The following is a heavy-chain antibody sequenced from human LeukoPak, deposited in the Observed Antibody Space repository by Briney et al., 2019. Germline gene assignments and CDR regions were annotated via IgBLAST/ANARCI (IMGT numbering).Heavy chain of an antibody. CDR2: INHSGST. CDR1: GGSFSGYY. CDR3: ARGGDYYDNSGYYHFDY. V-gene: IGHV4-34*01. Sequence: SETLSLTCAVYGGSFSGYYWSWIRQPPGKGLEWIGEINHSGSTNYNPSLKSRVTISVDTSKNQFSLKLSSVTAADTAVYYCARGGDYYDNSGYYHFDYWGQGTLVTVSS. J-gene: IGHJ4*02. D-gene: IGHD3-22*01.